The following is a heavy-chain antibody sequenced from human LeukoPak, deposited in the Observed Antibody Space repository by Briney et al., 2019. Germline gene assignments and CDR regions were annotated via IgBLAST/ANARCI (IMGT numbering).Heavy chain of an antibody. Sequence: GGSLRLSRAASGFTFTNYTMNWVRQAPGKGLEWVSSISSSSSYLYYADSVKGRFTISRDNAKSSLYLQMNSLRAEDTAVFYCAREDIVATMTFDYWGQGILVTVSS. CDR1: GFTFTNYT. D-gene: IGHD5-12*01. V-gene: IGHV3-21*01. CDR3: AREDIVATMTFDY. J-gene: IGHJ4*02. CDR2: ISSSSSYL.